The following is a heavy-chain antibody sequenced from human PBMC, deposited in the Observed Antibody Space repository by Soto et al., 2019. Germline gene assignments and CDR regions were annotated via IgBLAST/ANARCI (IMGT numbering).Heavy chain of an antibody. CDR1: GFTFSSYA. D-gene: IGHD2-2*01. V-gene: IGHV3-30-3*01. Sequence: GGSLRLSCAASGFTFSSYAMHWVRQAPGKGLEWVAVISYDGSNKYYADSVKGRFTISRDNSKNTLYLQMNSLRAEDTAVYYCARDISDIVVVPAAPSHYHGMDVWGQGTTVTVSS. J-gene: IGHJ6*02. CDR2: ISYDGSNK. CDR3: ARDISDIVVVPAAPSHYHGMDV.